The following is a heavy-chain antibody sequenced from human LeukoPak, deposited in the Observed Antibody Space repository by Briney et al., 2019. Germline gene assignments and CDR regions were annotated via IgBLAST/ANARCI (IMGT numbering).Heavy chain of an antibody. CDR3: ARTSGYCSSTSCFYFDY. CDR2: INHSGST. V-gene: IGHV4-34*01. CDR1: GGSISSYY. J-gene: IGHJ4*02. Sequence: SETLSLTCTVSGGSISSYYWSWIRQPPGKGLEWIGEINHSGSTNYNPSLKSRVTISVDTSKNQFSLKLSSVTAADTAVYYCARTSGYCSSTSCFYFDYWGQGTLVTVSS. D-gene: IGHD2-2*01.